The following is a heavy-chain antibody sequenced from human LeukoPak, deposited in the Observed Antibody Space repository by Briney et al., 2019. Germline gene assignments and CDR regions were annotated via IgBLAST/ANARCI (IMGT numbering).Heavy chain of an antibody. J-gene: IGHJ4*02. CDR2: IYQSGSGSS. D-gene: IGHD3-3*01. Sequence: SETLSLTCSVSGGSIISSNYYWGWIRQPPGKGLEWIGSIYQSGSGSSYYNPSLKSRVTIFGDTSKNRFFLRLSSVTAADTAVYYCASTLRFLPYRRFDYWGQGTLGTVPS. CDR3: ASTLRFLPYRRFDY. CDR1: GGSIISSNYY. V-gene: IGHV4-39*01.